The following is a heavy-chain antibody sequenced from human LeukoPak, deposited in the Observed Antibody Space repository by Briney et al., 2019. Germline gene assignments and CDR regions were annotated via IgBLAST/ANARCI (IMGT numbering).Heavy chain of an antibody. V-gene: IGHV3-21*01. CDR1: GFTFSSYT. CDR3: ARESGGAFDI. CDR2: ISSSSSYI. Sequence: GGSLRLSCAASGFTFSSYTIDWVCQAPGKGLEWVSSISSSSSYIYYADSVKGRFTISRDNAKNSLSLQMNSLRAEDTAVYYCARESGGAFDIWGQGTMVTVSS. J-gene: IGHJ3*02. D-gene: IGHD3-16*01.